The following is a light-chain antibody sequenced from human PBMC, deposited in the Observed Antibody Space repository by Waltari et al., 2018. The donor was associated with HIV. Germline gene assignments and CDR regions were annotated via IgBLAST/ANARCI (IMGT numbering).Light chain of an antibody. J-gene: IGKJ2*01. CDR2: GAS. V-gene: IGKV3-15*01. Sequence: EIVMTQSPATLSVSPGERATLSSRASQSVSSNLAWHQQKPGQAPRLLIYGASTRATGIPARFSGSGSGTEFTLTISSLQSEDFAVYYCQQYNNWPRTFGQGTKLEIK. CDR1: QSVSSN. CDR3: QQYNNWPRT.